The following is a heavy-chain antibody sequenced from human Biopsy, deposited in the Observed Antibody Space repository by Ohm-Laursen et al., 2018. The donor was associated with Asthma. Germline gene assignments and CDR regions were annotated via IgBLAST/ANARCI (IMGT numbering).Heavy chain of an antibody. V-gene: IGHV3-30-3*01. J-gene: IGHJ4*02. CDR2: ISYDGSSI. CDR1: RFTYE. Sequence: SLRLSCAASRFTYEMHWVRQAPGKGLEWVAVISYDGSSIYYADSGKGRFTISRDNSKNTLSLQMNSLTAEDTAVYYCAREGVAGTHIEDWGQGTLVTVSS. D-gene: IGHD6-19*01. CDR3: AREGVAGTHIED.